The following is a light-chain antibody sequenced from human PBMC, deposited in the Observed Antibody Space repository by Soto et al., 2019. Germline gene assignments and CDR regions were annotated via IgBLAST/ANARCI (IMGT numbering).Light chain of an antibody. Sequence: DVQMTQSTSTLSACVGDRVTITCRASQSISNWLAWFQQKPGKAPKLLIYKASNLESGVPSTISGSASGTEFTLTISSLQPDDFATYYCQQYYDYSWTFGQGTKVDIK. CDR1: QSISNW. CDR3: QQYYDYSWT. CDR2: KAS. J-gene: IGKJ1*01. V-gene: IGKV1-5*03.